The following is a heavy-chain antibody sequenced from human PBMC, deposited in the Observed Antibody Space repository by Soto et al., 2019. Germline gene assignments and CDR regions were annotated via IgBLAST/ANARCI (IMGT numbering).Heavy chain of an antibody. V-gene: IGHV3-7*01. CDR3: ARDRRVAEGHNWFDP. CDR1: GFTFSSYW. CDR2: IKQDGSEK. Sequence: GGSLRLSCAASGFTFSSYWMSWVRQAPGKGLEWVANIKQDGSEKYYVDSVKGRFTISRDNAKNSLYLQMNSLRAEDTAVYYCARDRRVAEGHNWFDPWGQGTLVTVPS. J-gene: IGHJ5*02. D-gene: IGHD2-15*01.